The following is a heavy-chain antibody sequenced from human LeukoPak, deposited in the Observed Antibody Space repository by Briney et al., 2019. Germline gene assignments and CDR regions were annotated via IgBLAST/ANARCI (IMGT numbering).Heavy chain of an antibody. CDR3: ATATVTTSNTAFDY. J-gene: IGHJ4*02. CDR1: GFIFSSYS. V-gene: IGHV3-21*01. D-gene: IGHD4-17*01. Sequence: GGSLRLSCAASGFIFSSYSMNWVRQAPGKGLEWVSSISSSSSYIYYADSVKGRFTISRDNAKNPLYLQMNSLRAEDTAVYYCATATVTTSNTAFDYWGQGTLVTVSS. CDR2: ISSSSSYI.